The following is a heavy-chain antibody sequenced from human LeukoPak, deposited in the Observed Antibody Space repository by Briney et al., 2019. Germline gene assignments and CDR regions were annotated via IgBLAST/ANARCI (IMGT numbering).Heavy chain of an antibody. D-gene: IGHD3-22*01. J-gene: IGHJ4*02. CDR1: GFTFSSYA. Sequence: GGSLRLSCAASGFTFSSYAMHWVRQAPGKGLEWVAVISYDGSNKYYADSVKGRFTISRDNSKNTLYQQMNSLRAEDTAVYYCARDGIYGIVVVITTSLDYWGQGTLVTVSS. CDR3: ARDGIYGIVVVITTSLDY. CDR2: ISYDGSNK. V-gene: IGHV3-30-3*01.